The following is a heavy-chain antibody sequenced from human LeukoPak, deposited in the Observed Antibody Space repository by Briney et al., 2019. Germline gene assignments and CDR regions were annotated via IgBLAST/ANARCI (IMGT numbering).Heavy chain of an antibody. CDR2: INAGNGNT. Sequence: ASVNVSCKASGYTFTSYAMHWVRQAPGQRLEWMGWINAGNGNTKYSQKFQGRVTITRDTSASTAYMELSSLRSEDTAVYYCARGRGSYTGDYWGQGTLVTVSS. CDR3: ARGRGSYTGDY. CDR1: GYTFTSYA. V-gene: IGHV1-3*01. D-gene: IGHD1-26*01. J-gene: IGHJ4*02.